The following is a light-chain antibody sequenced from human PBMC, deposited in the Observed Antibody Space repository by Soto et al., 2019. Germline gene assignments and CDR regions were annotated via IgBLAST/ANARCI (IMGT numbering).Light chain of an antibody. Sequence: EMELTQVPATLTTFPGDRVTLSCRASQYITTCFAWYQHRPGQAPRLLIYQTSIRAAGIPARFSASGSGTDFTLTISDVQPEDFALYYCPQRQSWPRTVGQGTKV. CDR1: QYITTC. CDR3: PQRQSWPRT. CDR2: QTS. V-gene: IGKV3-11*01. J-gene: IGKJ1*01.